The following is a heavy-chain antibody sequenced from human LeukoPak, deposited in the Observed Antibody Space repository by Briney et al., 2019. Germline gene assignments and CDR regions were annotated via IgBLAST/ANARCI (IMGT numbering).Heavy chain of an antibody. CDR3: ARGSRRYDSSGYYRAPAQIAPNY. V-gene: IGHV1-18*01. D-gene: IGHD3-22*01. Sequence: ASVKVSCKASGYTFTSYGISWVRQAPGQGLEWMGWISAYNGNTNYAQKLQGRVTMTTDTSTSTAYMELRSLRSDDTAVYYCARGSRRYDSSGYYRAPAQIAPNYWGQGTLVTVSS. J-gene: IGHJ4*02. CDR1: GYTFTSYG. CDR2: ISAYNGNT.